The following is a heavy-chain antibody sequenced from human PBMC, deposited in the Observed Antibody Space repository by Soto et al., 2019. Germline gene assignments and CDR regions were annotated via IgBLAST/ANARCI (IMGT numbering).Heavy chain of an antibody. CDR1: GGTFSSYA. Sequence: SVKVSCKASGGTFSSYAISWVRQAPGQGLEWMGGIIPIFGTANYAQKFQGRVTITADESTSTAYMELSSLRSEDTAVYYCARDEYYYGSGIGNHIYYYYGMDVWGQGTTVTVSS. CDR3: ARDEYYYGSGIGNHIYYYYGMDV. D-gene: IGHD3-10*01. J-gene: IGHJ6*02. V-gene: IGHV1-69*13. CDR2: IIPIFGTA.